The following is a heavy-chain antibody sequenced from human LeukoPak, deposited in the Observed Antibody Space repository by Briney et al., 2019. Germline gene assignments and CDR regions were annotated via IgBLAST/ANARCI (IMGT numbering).Heavy chain of an antibody. CDR1: GLSVSSNY. J-gene: IGHJ4*02. Sequence: GGSLRLSCVASGLSVSSNYMSWVRQAPGKGLEWVAGISYDGRSKEYVDSVKGRFTISRDNSKNTLYLQMNSLRAEDTAVYYCAKDRGYSHGFDYWGQGTLLTVSS. CDR3: AKDRGYSHGFDY. CDR2: ISYDGRSK. V-gene: IGHV3-30*18. D-gene: IGHD5-18*01.